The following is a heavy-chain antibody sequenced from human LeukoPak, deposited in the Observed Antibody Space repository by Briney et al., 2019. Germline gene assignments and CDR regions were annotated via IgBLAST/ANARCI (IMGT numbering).Heavy chain of an antibody. D-gene: IGHD3-10*01. CDR2: ISSSSSYI. CDR3: ARGPGRDFDY. V-gene: IGHV3-21*01. J-gene: IGHJ4*02. Sequence: GGSLRLSCAASGFTFSSYSMNWVRQAPGKGLEWVSSISSSSSYIYYADPVKGRFTISRDNAKNSLYLQMNSLGAEDTAVYYCARGPGRDFDYWGQGTLVTVSS. CDR1: GFTFSSYS.